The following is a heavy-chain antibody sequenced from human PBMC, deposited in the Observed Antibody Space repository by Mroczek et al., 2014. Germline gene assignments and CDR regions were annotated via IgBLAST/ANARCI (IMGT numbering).Heavy chain of an antibody. CDR2: SNHSGST. Sequence: QVQLQHGAAGRVEGLSGDPRPVHLRCLWWVLLVVTTWSWIRQPPREGGVGVDWGKSNHSGSTNYNPSLKSRVTISVDTSKNQFSLKLSSVTAADTAVYYCASGLGAVTDAFDSLGPRGQWSPSLQ. J-gene: IGHJ3*01. CDR3: ASGLGAVTDAFDS. V-gene: IGHV4-34*01. D-gene: IGHD4-23*01. CDR1: WVLLVVTT.